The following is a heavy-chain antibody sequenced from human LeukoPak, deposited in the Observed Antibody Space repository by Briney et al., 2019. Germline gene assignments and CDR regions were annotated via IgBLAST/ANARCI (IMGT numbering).Heavy chain of an antibody. V-gene: IGHV3-23*01. D-gene: IGHD3-10*01. J-gene: IGHJ4*02. CDR2: ITGDTGST. CDR3: AKDAVAPGSGGDYFDY. Sequence: GGSLRLSCAASGFTFTSNAMSWVRQAPGKGLEWVSVITGDTGSTYYADSVKGRFTISRDNSKNAHSLQMNSLRAEDTAVYYCAKDAVAPGSGGDYFDYWGQGTLVTVSS. CDR1: GFTFTSNA.